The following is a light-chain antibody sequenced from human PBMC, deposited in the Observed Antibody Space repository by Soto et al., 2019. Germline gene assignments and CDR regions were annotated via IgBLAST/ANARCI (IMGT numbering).Light chain of an antibody. Sequence: DIPVTKSPSTLSASVGDIVTITCQASQTISTFLDWYQQKPGKAPKRLIYETSNFETGVPSRFSGSGSGTDFTFTISSLQPEDFATYYCQQYDNILSTLGEGTKVEIK. J-gene: IGKJ4*01. V-gene: IGKV1-33*01. CDR3: QQYDNILST. CDR2: ETS. CDR1: QTISTF.